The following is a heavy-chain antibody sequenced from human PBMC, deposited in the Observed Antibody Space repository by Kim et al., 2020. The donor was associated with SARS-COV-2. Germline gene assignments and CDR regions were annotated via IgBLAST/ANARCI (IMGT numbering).Heavy chain of an antibody. Sequence: SQTLSLTCAISGDSVSSNSAAWNWIRQSPSRGLEWLGRTYYRSKWYNDYAVSVKSRITINPDTSKNQFSLQLNSVTPEDTAVYYCARCHTEYSSSSSWFDPWGQGTLVTVSS. CDR1: GDSVSSNSAA. CDR2: TYYRSKWYN. CDR3: ARCHTEYSSSSSWFDP. D-gene: IGHD6-6*01. V-gene: IGHV6-1*01. J-gene: IGHJ5*02.